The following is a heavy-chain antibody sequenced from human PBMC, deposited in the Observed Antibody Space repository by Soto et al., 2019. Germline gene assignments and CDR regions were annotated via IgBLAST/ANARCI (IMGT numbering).Heavy chain of an antibody. Sequence: QVQLVQSGAEVKKPGASVKVSCKASGYTFTSSGFSWVRQAPGQGLEWLGWISVYNGNTNYPQNLQGRVTMTTDTSTSTAYMELRSLRSDDTAVYYCARDLAGAVADHWGQGTLVTVSS. CDR1: GYTFTSSG. J-gene: IGHJ4*02. D-gene: IGHD6-19*01. CDR3: ARDLAGAVADH. V-gene: IGHV1-18*01. CDR2: ISVYNGNT.